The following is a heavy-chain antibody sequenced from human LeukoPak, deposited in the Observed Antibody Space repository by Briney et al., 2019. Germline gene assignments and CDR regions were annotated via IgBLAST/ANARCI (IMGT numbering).Heavy chain of an antibody. J-gene: IGHJ3*02. D-gene: IGHD2-15*01. CDR3: ARSDIYCSGGTCPPNTFDAFDI. Sequence: SETLSLTCTVSGGSISSYYWSWIRQPPGKGLEWLGNIHYRGTTNYNPSLKNRVTLSLDTSKSQFVLKVTSVTAADTAVYYCARSDIYCSGGTCPPNTFDAFDIWGQGTMVTVSS. V-gene: IGHV4-59*13. CDR2: IHYRGTT. CDR1: GGSISSYY.